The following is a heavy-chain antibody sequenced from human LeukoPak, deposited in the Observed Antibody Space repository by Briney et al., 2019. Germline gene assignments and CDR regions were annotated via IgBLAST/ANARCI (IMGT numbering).Heavy chain of an antibody. D-gene: IGHD1-26*01. J-gene: IGHJ3*02. Sequence: ASVKVSCKASGYTFTSYYMHWVRQAPGQGLEWMGIINPSGGSTSYAQKFQGRVTMTRGMSTSTVYMELSSLRSEDTAVYYCARECLVDSGSCLDAFDIWGQGTMVTVSS. V-gene: IGHV1-46*01. CDR1: GYTFTSYY. CDR3: ARECLVDSGSCLDAFDI. CDR2: INPSGGST.